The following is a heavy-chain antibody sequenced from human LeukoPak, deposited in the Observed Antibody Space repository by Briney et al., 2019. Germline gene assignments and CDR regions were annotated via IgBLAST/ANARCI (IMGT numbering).Heavy chain of an antibody. D-gene: IGHD3-10*01. CDR3: ARETMVRGVISEQFDY. Sequence: ASVKVSCRASGYTFTGYYMHWVRQAPGQGLEWMGWINPNSGGTNYAQKFQGRVTMTRDTSISTAYTELSRLRSDDTAVYYCARETMVRGVISEQFDYWGQGTLVTVSS. CDR2: INPNSGGT. CDR1: GYTFTGYY. V-gene: IGHV1-2*02. J-gene: IGHJ4*02.